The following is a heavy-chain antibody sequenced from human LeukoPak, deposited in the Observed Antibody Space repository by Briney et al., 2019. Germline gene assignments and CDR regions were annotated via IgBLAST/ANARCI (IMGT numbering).Heavy chain of an antibody. V-gene: IGHV4-34*01. J-gene: IGHJ4*02. CDR3: AGRRLYYFDY. CDR1: GGSFSSYY. CDR2: INHSGST. Sequence: KPSETLSLTCAVYGGSFSSYYWSWIRQPPGKGLEWIGEINHSGSTNYNPSLKSRVTISVDTSKNQFSLKLSSVTAADTAVYYCAGRRLYYFDYWGQGTLVTVSS.